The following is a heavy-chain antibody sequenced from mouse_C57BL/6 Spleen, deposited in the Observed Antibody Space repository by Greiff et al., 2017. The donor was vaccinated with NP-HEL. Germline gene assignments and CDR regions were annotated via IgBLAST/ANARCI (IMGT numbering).Heavy chain of an antibody. Sequence: VMLVESGPGLVQPSQSLSITCTVSGFSLTSYGVHWVRQSPGKGLEWLGVIWSGGSTDYNAAFISRLSISKDNSKSQVFFKMNSLQADDTAIYYCARGWRQGAMDYWGQGTSVTVSS. D-gene: IGHD1-1*02. V-gene: IGHV2-2*01. CDR2: IWSGGST. CDR1: GFSLTSYG. J-gene: IGHJ4*01. CDR3: ARGWRQGAMDY.